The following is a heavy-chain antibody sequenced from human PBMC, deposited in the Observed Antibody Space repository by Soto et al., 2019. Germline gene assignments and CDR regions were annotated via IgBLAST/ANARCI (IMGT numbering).Heavy chain of an antibody. D-gene: IGHD6-13*01. CDR3: EKYSRTEAEGFTLDY. V-gene: IGHV4-59*01. Sequence: ESLSLACAVSGDSINNYYWSWIRQPPGKRLEWIGYIYYTGSPTYNPSLESRVTMSVDTSKNQFSLKLNSVNAADTAVYYCEKYSRTEAEGFTLDYWGRGTLVTVYS. J-gene: IGHJ4*02. CDR2: IYYTGSP. CDR1: GDSINNYY.